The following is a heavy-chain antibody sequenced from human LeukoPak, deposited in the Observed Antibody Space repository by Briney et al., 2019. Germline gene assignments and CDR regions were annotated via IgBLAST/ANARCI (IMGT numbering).Heavy chain of an antibody. V-gene: IGHV3-21*01. CDR1: GFTFSSYS. CDR2: ISSSSSYI. D-gene: IGHD3-3*01. Sequence: PGGSLRLSCAASGFTFSSYSMNWVRQAPGKGLEWGSSISSSSSYIYYADSVKGRFAISRDNAKNSLYLQMNSLRAEDTAVYYCARDGGNFWSGYGTYYYYMDVWGKGTTVTVSS. J-gene: IGHJ6*03. CDR3: ARDGGNFWSGYGTYYYYMDV.